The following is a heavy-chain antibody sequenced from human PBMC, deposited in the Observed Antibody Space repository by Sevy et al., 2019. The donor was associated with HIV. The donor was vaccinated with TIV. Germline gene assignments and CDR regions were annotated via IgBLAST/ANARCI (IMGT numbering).Heavy chain of an antibody. D-gene: IGHD6-13*01. CDR1: GFTFSNAW. CDR3: TTDQGLGIAAAVDLGY. V-gene: IGHV3-15*01. CDR2: IKSKTDGGTT. Sequence: GGSLRLSCAASGFTFSNAWMSWVRQAPGKGLEWVGRIKSKTDGGTTDYAAPVKGRFTISRDDSKNTLYLQMNSLKTEDTAVYYCTTDQGLGIAAAVDLGYWGQGTLVTVSS. J-gene: IGHJ4*02.